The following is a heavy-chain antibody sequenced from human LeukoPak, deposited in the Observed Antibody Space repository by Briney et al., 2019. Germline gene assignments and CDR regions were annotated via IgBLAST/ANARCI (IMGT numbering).Heavy chain of an antibody. J-gene: IGHJ4*03. CDR3: ARANFLYCSSSTCLFDY. V-gene: IGHV1-2*02. CDR1: GYTFTDYY. CDR2: INPNDGDT. Sequence: ASVKVSCKASGYTFTDYYMHWVRQAPGQGFEWMGWINPNDGDTNYAQKFQGRVTMTRDTSISTAHMEVSRLRSDDTAVYYCARANFLYCSSSTCLFDYWGQGTMVTVSS. D-gene: IGHD2-2*01.